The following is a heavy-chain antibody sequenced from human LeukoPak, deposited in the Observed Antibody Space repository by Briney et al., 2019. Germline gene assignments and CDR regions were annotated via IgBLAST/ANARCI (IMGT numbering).Heavy chain of an antibody. D-gene: IGHD5-24*01. V-gene: IGHV4-59*08. Sequence: SETLSLTCTVSGGSISSYYWSWIRQPPGKGLEWIGYIYYSGSTNYNPSLKSRVTTSVDTSKNQFSLKLSSVTAADTAVYYCARSVEMATIDYWGQGTLVTVSS. CDR2: IYYSGST. CDR3: ARSVEMATIDY. CDR1: GGSISSYY. J-gene: IGHJ4*02.